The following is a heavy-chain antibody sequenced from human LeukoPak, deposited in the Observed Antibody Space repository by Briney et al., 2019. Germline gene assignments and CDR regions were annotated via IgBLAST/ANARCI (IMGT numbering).Heavy chain of an antibody. CDR1: GYTFTSYA. Sequence: ASVKVPCKASGYTFTSYAMHWVRQAPGQRLEWMGWINAGNGNTKYSQEFQGRVTITRDTSASTAYMELSSLRSEDMAVYYCARADRYCSGGSCYSPFDYWGQGTLVTVSS. D-gene: IGHD2-15*01. CDR2: INAGNGNT. V-gene: IGHV1-3*03. J-gene: IGHJ4*02. CDR3: ARADRYCSGGSCYSPFDY.